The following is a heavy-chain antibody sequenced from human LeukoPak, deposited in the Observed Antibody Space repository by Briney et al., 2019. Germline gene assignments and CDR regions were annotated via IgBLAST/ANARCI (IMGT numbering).Heavy chain of an antibody. CDR3: AGGPGIAVADP. CDR2: INSNGAST. Sequence: GGSLRLSCVASGFTFDGYGMSWVRQAPEKGLEWVSSINSNGASTAYVDSVKGRFTISRDNAKNTLYLQMNSLRAADTAVYYCAGGPGIAVADPWGQGTLVTVSS. CDR1: GFTFDGYG. J-gene: IGHJ5*02. V-gene: IGHV3-20*04. D-gene: IGHD6-19*01.